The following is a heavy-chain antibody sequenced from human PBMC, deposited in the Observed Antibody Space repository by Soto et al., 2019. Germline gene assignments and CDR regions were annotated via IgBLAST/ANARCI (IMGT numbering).Heavy chain of an antibody. Sequence: SETLSLTCTVSGGSISSSSYYWGWIRQPPGKGLEWIGSIYYSGSTYYNPSLKSRVTISVDTSKNQFSLKLRSVTAADTAVYHCARHVGLVVGSTNLFDPWGQGTLVTVSS. CDR3: ARHVGLVVGSTNLFDP. D-gene: IGHD2-15*01. CDR1: GGSISSSSYY. J-gene: IGHJ5*02. CDR2: IYYSGST. V-gene: IGHV4-39*01.